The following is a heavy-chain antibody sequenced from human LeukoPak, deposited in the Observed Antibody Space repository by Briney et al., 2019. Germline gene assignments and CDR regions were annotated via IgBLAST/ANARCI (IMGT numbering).Heavy chain of an antibody. Sequence: SETLSLTCAVYGGSFSGYYWSWIRQPPGKGLEWIGEINHSGSTNYNPSLKSRVTISVDTSKNHFSLKLSSVTAADTAVYYCARLRGGDYSSYNWFDPWGQGTLVTVSS. D-gene: IGHD2-21*02. CDR2: INHSGST. J-gene: IGHJ5*02. V-gene: IGHV4-34*01. CDR3: ARLRGGDYSSYNWFDP. CDR1: GGSFSGYY.